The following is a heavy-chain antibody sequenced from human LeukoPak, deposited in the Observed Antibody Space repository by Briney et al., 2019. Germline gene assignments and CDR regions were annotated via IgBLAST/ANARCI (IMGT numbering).Heavy chain of an antibody. D-gene: IGHD3-10*01. J-gene: IGHJ3*02. Sequence: GESLKISCKGSGYSFTSYWISWVRQMPGKGLEWMGIIYPGDSDTRYSPSFQGQVTISADKSISTAYLQWSSLKASDTAMYYCARHRRGVTSAFDIWGQGTMVTLSS. CDR2: IYPGDSDT. CDR1: GYSFTSYW. V-gene: IGHV5-51*01. CDR3: ARHRRGVTSAFDI.